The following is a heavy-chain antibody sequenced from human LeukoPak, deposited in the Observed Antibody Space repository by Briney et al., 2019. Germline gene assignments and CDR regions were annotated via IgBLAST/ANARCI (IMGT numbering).Heavy chain of an antibody. V-gene: IGHV4-34*01. D-gene: IGHD2-2*01. CDR3: ARLGYCSSTSCYPIDY. CDR1: GGSFSGYY. Sequence: PSETLSLTCAVYGGSFSGYYWSWIRQPPGKGLEWIGEINHSGSTNYNPSLKSRVTISVDTSKNQFSLKLSSVTAADTAVYYCARLGYCSSTSCYPIDYWGQGTLVTVSS. CDR2: INHSGST. J-gene: IGHJ4*02.